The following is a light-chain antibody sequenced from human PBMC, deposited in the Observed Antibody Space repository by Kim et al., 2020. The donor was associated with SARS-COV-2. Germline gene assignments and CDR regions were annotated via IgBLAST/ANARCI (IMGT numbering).Light chain of an antibody. CDR2: DTS. CDR1: QSVKIY. Sequence: SPGERATPSCRASQSVKIYLAWYQQKPGQAPRLLIYDTSNRATGSPARFSGSGAGTDFTLTISSLEPEDFAIYYCQQRYNWPPLTFGGGTKVDIK. CDR3: QQRYNWPPLT. J-gene: IGKJ4*01. V-gene: IGKV3-11*01.